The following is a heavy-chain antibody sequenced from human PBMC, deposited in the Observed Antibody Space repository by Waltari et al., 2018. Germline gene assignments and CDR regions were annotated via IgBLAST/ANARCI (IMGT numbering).Heavy chain of an antibody. D-gene: IGHD3-22*01. Sequence: QLQLQESGPGLVKPSETLSLTCTVSGGSISSSSYYWGWIRQPPGKGLEWIGSIYYSGSTYHNPSLKSRVTISVDTSKNQFSLKLSSVTAADTAVYYCARRGTVVVITGDAFDIWGQGTMVTVSS. CDR1: GGSISSSSYY. J-gene: IGHJ3*02. CDR3: ARRGTVVVITGDAFDI. CDR2: IYYSGST. V-gene: IGHV4-39*07.